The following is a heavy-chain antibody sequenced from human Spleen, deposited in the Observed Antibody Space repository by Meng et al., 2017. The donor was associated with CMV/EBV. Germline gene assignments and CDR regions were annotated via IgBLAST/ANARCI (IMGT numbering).Heavy chain of an antibody. CDR3: ASPRSVRATLVGYHYYYGMDA. CDR1: GYTFTSYY. J-gene: IGHJ6*02. V-gene: IGHV1-2*02. Sequence: ASVKVSCKASGYTFTSYYMHWVRQAPGQGLEWMGWMNPNSGNTGYAQKFQGRVTMTGDTSISTAYMELSRLRSDDTAVYYCASPRSVRATLVGYHYYYGMDAWGQGTTVTVSS. CDR2: MNPNSGNT. D-gene: IGHD1-26*01.